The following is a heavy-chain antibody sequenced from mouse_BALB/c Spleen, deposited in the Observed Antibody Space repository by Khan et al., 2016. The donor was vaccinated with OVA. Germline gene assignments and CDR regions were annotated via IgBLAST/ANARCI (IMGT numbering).Heavy chain of an antibody. J-gene: IGHJ1*01. CDR3: ARPPFTTAWYFDV. Sequence: EVELVESGGGLVKPGGSLKLSCAASGFTFSSYAMSWVRQTPEKRLEWVAALSSGGSYSYFPDSVKGRFTISRDNAKNTLYLQMSSLRSEDTAMYYCARPPFTTAWYFDVWGAGTTVTVSS. D-gene: IGHD1-2*01. V-gene: IGHV5-9-3*01. CDR1: GFTFSSYA. CDR2: LSSGGSYS.